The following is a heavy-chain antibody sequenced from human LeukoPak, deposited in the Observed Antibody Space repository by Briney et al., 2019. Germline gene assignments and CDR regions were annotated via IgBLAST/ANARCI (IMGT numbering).Heavy chain of an antibody. CDR1: GGTFSSYA. Sequence: GASVKVSCKASGGTFSSYAISWVRQAPGQGLEWMGGIIPIFGTANYAQKFQGRVTITADESTSTAYMELSSLRSEDTAVYYCARGQSYSSRPVVYFDYWGQGTLVTVSS. D-gene: IGHD6-13*01. V-gene: IGHV1-69*13. CDR2: IIPIFGTA. J-gene: IGHJ4*02. CDR3: ARGQSYSSRPVVYFDY.